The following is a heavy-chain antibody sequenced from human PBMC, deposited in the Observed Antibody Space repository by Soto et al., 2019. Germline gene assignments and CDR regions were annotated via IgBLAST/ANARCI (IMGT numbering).Heavy chain of an antibody. J-gene: IGHJ4*02. CDR1: GGSFSGYY. V-gene: IGHV4-34*01. CDR2: INHSGST. CDR3: ARSLGRAIAVAGTFDY. Sequence: QVQLQQWGAGLLKPSETLSLTCAVYGGSFSGYYWSWIRQPPGKGLEWIGEINHSGSTNYNPSLKSRVTISVDTSKNQFSLKLSSVTAADTAVYYCARSLGRAIAVAGTFDYWGQGTLVTVSS. D-gene: IGHD6-19*01.